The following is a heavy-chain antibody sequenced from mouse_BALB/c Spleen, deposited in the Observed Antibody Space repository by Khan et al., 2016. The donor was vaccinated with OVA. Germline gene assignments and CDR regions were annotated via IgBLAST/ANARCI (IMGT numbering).Heavy chain of an antibody. CDR1: GFSLTNYG. Sequence: QVQLKESGPGLVAPSQSLSITCTISGFSLTNYGVHWVRQPPGKGLEWLGVIWSAGSTTYNSALKSRLTISKDNSKRQVFLKMNSLQTDDTAVYFCARQPYYHYNIMDYWGQGTSVTVSS. J-gene: IGHJ4*01. CDR3: ARQPYYHYNIMDY. D-gene: IGHD2-10*01. CDR2: IWSAGST. V-gene: IGHV2-6-1*01.